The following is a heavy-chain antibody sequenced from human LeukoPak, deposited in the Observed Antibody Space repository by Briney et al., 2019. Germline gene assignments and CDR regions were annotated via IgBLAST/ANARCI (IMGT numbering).Heavy chain of an antibody. CDR2: ISYDGSNK. Sequence: GGSLRLSCAASGFTFSSYAMHWVRQAPGKGLEWVAVISYDGSNKYYADSVKGRFTISRDNSKNTLYLQMNSLRAEDTAVYYFARDNYFDYWGQGTLVTVSS. V-gene: IGHV3-30*04. J-gene: IGHJ4*02. CDR1: GFTFSSYA. CDR3: ARDNYFDY.